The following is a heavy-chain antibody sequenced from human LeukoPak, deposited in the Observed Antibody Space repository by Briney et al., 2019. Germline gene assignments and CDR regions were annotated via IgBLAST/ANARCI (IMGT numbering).Heavy chain of an antibody. D-gene: IGHD3-9*01. CDR2: INPSGGST. CDR3: AREPRGYDILTGNYYYGMDV. Sequence: ASVKVSCKASGFTFTSHDFNWVRQAPGQGLEWMGIINPSGGSTSYAQKFQGRVTMTRDTSTSTVYMELSSLRSEDTAVYYCAREPRGYDILTGNYYYGMDVWGQGTTVTVSS. J-gene: IGHJ6*02. V-gene: IGHV1-46*01. CDR1: GFTFTSHD.